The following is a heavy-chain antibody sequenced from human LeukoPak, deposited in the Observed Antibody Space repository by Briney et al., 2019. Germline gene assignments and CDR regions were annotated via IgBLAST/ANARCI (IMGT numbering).Heavy chain of an antibody. CDR3: ARLVGCGSHNCYSPDNWFDP. D-gene: IGHD2-21*02. J-gene: IGHJ5*02. V-gene: IGHV1-8*01. CDR2: INLNIGST. CDR1: GYPFNSYD. Sequence: GASVKVSCNASGYPFNSYDVNSLRRATGHGLEWMGWINLNIGSTDYAQKFQGRVTMTANTSISTGYMGLNNLRSEDTAVYYCARLVGCGSHNCYSPDNWFDPWGQGTLVTVSS.